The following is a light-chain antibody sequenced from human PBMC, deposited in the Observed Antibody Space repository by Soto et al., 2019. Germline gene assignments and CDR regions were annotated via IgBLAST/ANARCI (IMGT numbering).Light chain of an antibody. V-gene: IGLV2-14*03. CDR1: SSDIGGYKY. J-gene: IGLJ1*01. Sequence: QSVLTQPASVSGSPGQSITISCTGSSSDIGGYKYVSWYQHHPGKAPQLITFDVVNRPSAFSDRFSGSKSGNTASLTIFGLQAEDEADYYCFSYTSSTMYVFGTGTKLTVL. CDR2: DVV. CDR3: FSYTSSTMYV.